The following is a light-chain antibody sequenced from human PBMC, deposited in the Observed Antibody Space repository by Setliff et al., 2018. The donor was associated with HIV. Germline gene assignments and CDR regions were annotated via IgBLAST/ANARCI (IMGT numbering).Light chain of an antibody. V-gene: IGLV2-14*01. Sequence: SALTQPASVSGSPGQSITISCTGTSSDVGGYNYVSWYQQHPDRAPKLMIYEVSHRPSGVSNRFSASKSGNTASLTISGLQTDDEADYYCCSYAGSSTYVFGTGTKVTVL. J-gene: IGLJ1*01. CDR2: EVS. CDR3: CSYAGSSTYV. CDR1: SSDVGGYNY.